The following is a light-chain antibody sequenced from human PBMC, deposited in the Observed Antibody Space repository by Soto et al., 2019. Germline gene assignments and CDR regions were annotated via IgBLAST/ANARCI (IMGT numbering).Light chain of an antibody. V-gene: IGKV3-15*01. J-gene: IGKJ1*01. CDR1: QTVTNN. Sequence: EIVMTQSPATLSLSPGEGATLSCRASQTVTNNLAWYQQKPGQAPRLLIYGASTRATGIPARFSGSGSGTEFTLTISSLQSEDFAVYYCQQYNNWPRTFGQGTKVEIK. CDR2: GAS. CDR3: QQYNNWPRT.